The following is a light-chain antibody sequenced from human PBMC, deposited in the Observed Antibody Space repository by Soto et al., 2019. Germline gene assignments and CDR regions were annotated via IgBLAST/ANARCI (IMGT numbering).Light chain of an antibody. Sequence: QSVLTQPASVSGSPGQSITISCTGTNNDVGGHMYVSWYQHQAGEVLKLIIYETDARPSGVSHRFSGSKSGNTASLTISGLQAEDEATYYCSAYRRGIIVFGGGTKVTVL. CDR2: ETD. J-gene: IGLJ2*01. V-gene: IGLV2-14*01. CDR1: NNDVGGHMY. CDR3: SAYRRGIIV.